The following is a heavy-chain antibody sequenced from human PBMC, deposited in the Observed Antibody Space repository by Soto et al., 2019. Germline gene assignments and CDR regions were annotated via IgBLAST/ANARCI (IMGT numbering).Heavy chain of an antibody. J-gene: IGHJ5*02. D-gene: IGHD1-1*01. CDR3: ARQGKSGSSCVWFDP. CDR2: IYPGDSDT. Sequence: PGESLKVSCKGSGYSFTSYWIGWVRQMPGKGLEWMGIIYPGDSDTRYSPSFQGQVTISADKSISTAYLQWSSLKASDTAMYYCARQGKSGSSCVWFDPSGQGTLVTFYS. CDR1: GYSFTSYW. V-gene: IGHV5-51*01.